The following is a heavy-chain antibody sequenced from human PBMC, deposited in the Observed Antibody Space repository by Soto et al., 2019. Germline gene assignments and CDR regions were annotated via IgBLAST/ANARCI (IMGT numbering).Heavy chain of an antibody. CDR1: GYTLTELS. Sequence: ASVKVSCKVSGYTLTELSMHWVRQAPGKGLEWMGGFDPEDGETIYAQKFQGRVTMTEDTSTDTAYMELSSLRSEDTAVYYCATAGNCSGGSCLAYYFDYWGQGTLVTVSS. CDR3: ATAGNCSGGSCLAYYFDY. J-gene: IGHJ4*02. V-gene: IGHV1-24*01. D-gene: IGHD2-15*01. CDR2: FDPEDGET.